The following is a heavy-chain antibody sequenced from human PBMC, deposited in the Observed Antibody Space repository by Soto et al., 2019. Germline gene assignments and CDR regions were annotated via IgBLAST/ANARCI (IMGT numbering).Heavy chain of an antibody. Sequence: SETLSLTCAVYGGSFSGYYWSWIRQPPGKGLEWIGEINHSGSTNYNPSLKSRVTISVDTSKNQFSLKLSSVTAAGTAVYYCARGGGIVVVPAATRYYYYGMDVWGQGTTVTVSS. J-gene: IGHJ6*02. V-gene: IGHV4-34*01. CDR1: GGSFSGYY. CDR2: INHSGST. D-gene: IGHD2-2*01. CDR3: ARGGGIVVVPAATRYYYYGMDV.